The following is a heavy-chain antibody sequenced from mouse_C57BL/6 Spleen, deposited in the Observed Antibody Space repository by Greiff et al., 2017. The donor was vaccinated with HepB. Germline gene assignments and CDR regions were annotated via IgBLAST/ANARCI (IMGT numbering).Heavy chain of an antibody. J-gene: IGHJ4*01. CDR2: IRSKSNNYAT. Sequence: EVKLVESGGGLVQPKGSLKLSCAASGFSFNTYAMNWVRQAPGKGLEWVARIRSKSNNYATYYADSVKDRFTISRDDSESMLYLQMNNLKTEDTAMYYCMRHGSAMDYWGQGTSVTVSS. V-gene: IGHV10-1*01. CDR1: GFSFNTYA. D-gene: IGHD1-1*01. CDR3: MRHGSAMDY.